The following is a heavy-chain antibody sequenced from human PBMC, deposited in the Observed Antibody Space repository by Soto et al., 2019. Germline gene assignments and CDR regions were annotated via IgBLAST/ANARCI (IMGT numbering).Heavy chain of an antibody. CDR3: ARTRGRRFGELLYRTNYYGMDV. V-gene: IGHV4-34*01. Sequence: SETLSLTCAVYGGSFSGYYWSWIRQPPGKGLEWIGEINHSGSTNYNPSLKSRVTISVDTSKNQFSLKLSSVTAADTAVYYCARTRGRRFGELLYRTNYYGMDVWGQGTTVTVSS. CDR1: GGSFSGYY. J-gene: IGHJ6*02. D-gene: IGHD3-10*01. CDR2: INHSGST.